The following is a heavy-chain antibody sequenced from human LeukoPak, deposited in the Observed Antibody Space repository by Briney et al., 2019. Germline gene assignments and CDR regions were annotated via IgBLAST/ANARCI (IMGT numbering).Heavy chain of an antibody. CDR3: ARLVATTGRLYFDY. CDR2: IYSGGNA. J-gene: IGHJ4*02. Sequence: GGSLRLSCAASGFTVSSNYMGWVRQAPGKGLEYVSVIYSGGNAYYAGPVKGRFTISRDNSKNTVYLRMNSLRAEDPAVFYCARLVATTGRLYFDYWGQGNLVTVSS. V-gene: IGHV3-53*01. CDR1: GFTVSSNY. D-gene: IGHD1-1*01.